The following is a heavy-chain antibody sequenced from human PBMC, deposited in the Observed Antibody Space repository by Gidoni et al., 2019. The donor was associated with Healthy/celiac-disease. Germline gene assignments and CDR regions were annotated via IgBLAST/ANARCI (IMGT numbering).Heavy chain of an antibody. D-gene: IGHD1-20*01. V-gene: IGHV3-74*01. J-gene: IGHJ4*02. CDR3: ARDLFSWYNWNPGGY. CDR2: INSDGSST. Sequence: GKGLVWVSRINSDGSSTSYADSVKGRFTISRDNAKNTLYLQMNSLRAEDTAVYYCARDLFSWYNWNPGGYWGQGTLVTVSS.